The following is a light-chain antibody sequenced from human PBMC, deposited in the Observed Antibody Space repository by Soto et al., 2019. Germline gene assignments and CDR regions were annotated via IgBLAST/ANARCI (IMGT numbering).Light chain of an antibody. CDR1: SSDVGSYNR. CDR2: EVS. J-gene: IGLJ1*01. Sequence: QSVLTQPPSVSGSPGQSVTISCTGTSSDVGSYNRVSWYQQPPGTAPKLMIYEVSNRPSGVPDRFSGSKSGNTASLTISGLQAEDGAGYYCSSYTSSSTYVFGTGTKVTVL. V-gene: IGLV2-18*02. CDR3: SSYTSSSTYV.